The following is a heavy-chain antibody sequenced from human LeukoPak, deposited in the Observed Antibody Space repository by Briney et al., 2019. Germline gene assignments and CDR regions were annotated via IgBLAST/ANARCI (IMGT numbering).Heavy chain of an antibody. CDR3: ARDREGYYDILTGYYGVGAFDI. CDR2: INPNSGDR. J-gene: IGHJ3*02. Sequence: ASVKVSCKASGYTFTGYYMHWVRRAPGQGLEWMGWINPNSGDRNYAQKFQARVTMTRDTSISTAYMELSRLRSDDTAVYYCARDREGYYDILTGYYGVGAFDIWAKGQWSPSLQ. CDR1: GYTFTGYY. V-gene: IGHV1-2*02. D-gene: IGHD3-9*01.